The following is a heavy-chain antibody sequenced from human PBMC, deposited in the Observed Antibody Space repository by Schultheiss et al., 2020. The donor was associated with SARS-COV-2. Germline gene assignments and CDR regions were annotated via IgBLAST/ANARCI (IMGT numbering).Heavy chain of an antibody. Sequence: SCAASGFTFSSYWMHWVRQVPGKGLVWVSRINSDGGITTYADSVKGRFTVSKDNSQSTMWLQMSSLRTEDTAVYYCVRDAFGYEVWGQGTLVTVSS. J-gene: IGHJ1*01. D-gene: IGHD2-2*01. CDR3: VRDAFGYEV. CDR2: INSDGGIT. V-gene: IGHV3-74*01. CDR1: GFTFSSYW.